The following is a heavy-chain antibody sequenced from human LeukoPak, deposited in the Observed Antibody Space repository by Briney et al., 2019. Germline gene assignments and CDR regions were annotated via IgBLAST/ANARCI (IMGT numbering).Heavy chain of an antibody. J-gene: IGHJ4*02. Sequence: SETLSLTCAVYGGSFSGYNWSWIRQPPGKGLEWIGEINHIGSTNYNPSLKSRVTISVDTSKNQFSLKLRSVTAADTAVYYCARENGYKYDYWGQGTLATVSS. D-gene: IGHD5-24*01. CDR2: INHIGST. CDR1: GGSFSGYN. V-gene: IGHV4-34*01. CDR3: ARENGYKYDY.